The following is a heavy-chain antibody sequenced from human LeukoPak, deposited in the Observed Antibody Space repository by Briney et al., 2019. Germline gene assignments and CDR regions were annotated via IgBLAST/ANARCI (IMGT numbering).Heavy chain of an antibody. V-gene: IGHV1-18*01. J-gene: IGHJ6*02. D-gene: IGHD5-18*01. CDR1: GYTFSSYG. Sequence: ASVKVSCKASGYTFSSYGISWVRQAPGQGLEWMGWISPHNGNTEYGQKVQGRVIMTTDRPTTTASMELTSLRSDDTAMYYCARVRPPNIVDSVMDYKYYHDMDVWGQGTTVTVSS. CDR3: ARVRPPNIVDSVMDYKYYHDMDV. CDR2: ISPHNGNT.